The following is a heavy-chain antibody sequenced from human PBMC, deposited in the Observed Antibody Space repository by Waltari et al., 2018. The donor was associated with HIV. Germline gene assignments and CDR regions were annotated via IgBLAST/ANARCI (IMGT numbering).Heavy chain of an antibody. J-gene: IGHJ4*02. CDR1: GGSISSGTYY. D-gene: IGHD6-19*01. CDR3: ARTRIPSSGWYVDY. Sequence: QVQLQESGPGLVKPSQTLSLTCTVSGGSISSGTYYWSWIRQSAGKGLEWIGRIYTSGSTNYNPSLKSRLTISVDTSKNQFSLKLSSVTAADTAVYYCARTRIPSSGWYVDYWGQGTLVTVSS. V-gene: IGHV4-61*02. CDR2: IYTSGST.